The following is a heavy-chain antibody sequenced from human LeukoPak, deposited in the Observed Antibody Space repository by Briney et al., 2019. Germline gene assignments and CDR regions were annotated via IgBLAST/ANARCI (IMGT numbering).Heavy chain of an antibody. J-gene: IGHJ4*02. Sequence: GGSLTLSCAASGFTFSNAWMIWLRQAPGKGLEWFGSIKNKTNDDTTDHPAPVNVRFTISRDESKHTLYLQMNSLTTEDTDVYYCPTKRIVVVTAIRRFASWGQGTPVTVSS. D-gene: IGHD2-21*02. CDR3: PTKRIVVVTAIRRFAS. CDR2: IKNKTNDDTT. CDR1: GFTFSNAW. V-gene: IGHV3-15*01.